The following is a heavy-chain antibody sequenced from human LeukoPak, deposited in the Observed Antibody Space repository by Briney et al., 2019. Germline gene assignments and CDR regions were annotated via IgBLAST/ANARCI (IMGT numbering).Heavy chain of an antibody. CDR2: IYYSGST. D-gene: IGHD3-10*01. J-gene: IGHJ4*02. Sequence: SGTLSLTCTVSGGSISNYYWSWIRQPPGKGLEWIGSIYYSGSTYYNPSLKSRVTISVDTSKNQFSLKLSSVTAADTAVYYCARSDLGGYYPPEFDYWGQGTLVTVSS. CDR3: ARSDLGGYYPPEFDY. CDR1: GGSISNYY. V-gene: IGHV4-39*01.